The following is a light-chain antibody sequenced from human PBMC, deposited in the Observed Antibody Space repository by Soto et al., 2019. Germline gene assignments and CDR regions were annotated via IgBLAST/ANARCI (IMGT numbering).Light chain of an antibody. CDR2: DND. CDR3: QSYDSSLSGSEV. CDR1: SSNIGAGHD. Sequence: QSVLTQPPSVCGAPGQRVTISCTGSSSNIGAGHDVHWYQQLPGTAPKLLIYDNDNRPSGVPDRFSGSKSGTSASLAITGLQAEDEADYYCQSYDSSLSGSEVFGIGTKVTVL. V-gene: IGLV1-40*01. J-gene: IGLJ1*01.